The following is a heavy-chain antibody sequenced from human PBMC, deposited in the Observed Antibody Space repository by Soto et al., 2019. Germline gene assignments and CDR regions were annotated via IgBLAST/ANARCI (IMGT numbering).Heavy chain of an antibody. CDR1: GFTFKNYH. CDR2: ISYDKNNK. V-gene: IGHV3-30-3*01. D-gene: IGHD4-17*01. CDR3: ARDDYGVPD. J-gene: IGHJ4*02. Sequence: QVPLVESGGGVVQPGRSLRLSCAASGFTFKNYHMHWVRQAPGKGLQWLAFISYDKNNKYYADSVKDRFTISRDNSKNTLYLQLNSLRPEDTAVYYCARDDYGVPDWGQGTLVTVSS.